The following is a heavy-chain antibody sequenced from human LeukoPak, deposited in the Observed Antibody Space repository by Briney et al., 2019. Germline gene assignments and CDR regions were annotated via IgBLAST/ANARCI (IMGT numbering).Heavy chain of an antibody. J-gene: IGHJ3*02. D-gene: IGHD6-19*01. CDR2: IIPIFGTA. V-gene: IGHV1-69*06. Sequence: ASVKVSCKASGGTFSRYVISWVRQAPRQGLAWMGGIIPIFGTANYAQKFQGRVTITADKSTSTAYMELSSLRSEDTAVYYCASSVPKQWLDRTGAFDIWGQGTMVTVSS. CDR3: ASSVPKQWLDRTGAFDI. CDR1: GGTFSRYV.